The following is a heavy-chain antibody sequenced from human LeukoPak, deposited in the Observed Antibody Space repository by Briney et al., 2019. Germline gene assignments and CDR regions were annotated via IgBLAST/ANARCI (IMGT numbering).Heavy chain of an antibody. J-gene: IGHJ4*02. V-gene: IGHV4-31*03. D-gene: IGHD3-16*01. Sequence: PSQTLSLTCTVSGGSISSGSYHWSWIRQHPGKGLEWIGYIYYSGSTYYNSSLKSRVTISVDTSKNQFSLKLISVTAADTAVYYCARGRLGGAYWGQGTLVTVSS. CDR2: IYYSGST. CDR3: ARGRLGGAY. CDR1: GGSISSGSYH.